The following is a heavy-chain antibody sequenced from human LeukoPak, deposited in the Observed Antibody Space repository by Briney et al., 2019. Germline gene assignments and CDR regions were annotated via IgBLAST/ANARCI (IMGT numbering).Heavy chain of an antibody. CDR2: INHSGST. CDR3: ARASYGGVSDY. CDR1: GGSFSGYY. D-gene: IGHD4/OR15-4a*01. V-gene: IGHV4-34*01. Sequence: SETLSLTCAVYGGSFSGYYWSWIRQPPGKGLEWIGEINHSGSTNYNPSLKSRVTISVDTSKNQFSLKLSSVTAADTAVYYCARASYGGVSDYWGQGTLVTVSS. J-gene: IGHJ4*02.